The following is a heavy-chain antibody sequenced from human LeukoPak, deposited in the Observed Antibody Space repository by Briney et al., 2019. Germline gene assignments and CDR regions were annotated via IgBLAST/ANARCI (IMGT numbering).Heavy chain of an antibody. Sequence: GGSLRLSCAASGFTFDDYAMHWVRQAPGKGLEWVSGISWNSDSLGYADSVKGRFTISRDNAKNSLYLQMNSLRAEDTALYYWAKPPSYAGYSSGWYGLNDFDNWGQGTLVTVSS. CDR3: AKPPSYAGYSSGWYGLNDFDN. CDR2: ISWNSDSL. V-gene: IGHV3-9*01. D-gene: IGHD6-19*01. J-gene: IGHJ4*02. CDR1: GFTFDDYA.